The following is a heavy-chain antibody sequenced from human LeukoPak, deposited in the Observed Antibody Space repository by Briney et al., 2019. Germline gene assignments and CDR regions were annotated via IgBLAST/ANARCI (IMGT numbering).Heavy chain of an antibody. CDR2: ISNNGGYT. J-gene: IGHJ4*02. V-gene: IGHV3-23*01. CDR3: AKQLGYCSDGSCYFPY. CDR1: GFTFSSSA. D-gene: IGHD2-15*01. Sequence: GGSLRLSCAASGFTFSSSAMSWVRQAPGKGLEWVSPISNNGGYTYYADSVQGRFTISRDNSKSTLCLQMNSLRAEDTAVYYCAKQLGYCSDGSCYFPYWGQGTLVTVSS.